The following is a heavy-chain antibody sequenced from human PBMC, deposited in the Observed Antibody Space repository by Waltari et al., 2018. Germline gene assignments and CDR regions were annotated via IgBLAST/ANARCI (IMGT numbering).Heavy chain of an antibody. CDR3: TAGSPFHY. CDR2: IKTKTDGGTI. CDR1: GFTFNSAW. D-gene: IGHD6-19*01. Sequence: EVQLVESGGGLVKPGGSLRLSCAASGFTFNSAWMTWVRQAPGKGVEWVGRIKTKTDGGTIDYAAPVKDRFTISRDDSKNTLYLEMNSLKIEDTAMYYCTAGSPFHYWGQGALVTVSS. V-gene: IGHV3-15*01. J-gene: IGHJ4*02.